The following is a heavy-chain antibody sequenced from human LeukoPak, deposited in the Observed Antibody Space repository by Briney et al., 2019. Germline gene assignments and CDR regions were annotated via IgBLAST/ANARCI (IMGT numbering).Heavy chain of an antibody. CDR3: ARGPYYDSSGTVCNWFDP. Sequence: KPSETLSLTCTVSGGSISSGGYYWSWTRQHPGKGLEWIGYIYYSGSTYYNPSLKSRVTISVDTSKNQFSLKLSSVTAADTAVYYCARGPYYDSSGTVCNWFDPWGQGTLVTVSS. CDR1: GGSISSGGYY. CDR2: IYYSGST. J-gene: IGHJ5*02. D-gene: IGHD3-22*01. V-gene: IGHV4-31*03.